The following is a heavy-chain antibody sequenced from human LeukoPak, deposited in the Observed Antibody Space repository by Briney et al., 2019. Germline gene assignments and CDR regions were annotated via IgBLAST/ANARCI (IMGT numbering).Heavy chain of an antibody. CDR2: ISGSGGST. CDR3: AKPGPRRRLFVEYFQH. J-gene: IGHJ1*01. V-gene: IGHV3-23*01. Sequence: PGGSLRISCAASGFTFSSYAMSWVRQAPGKGLEWVSAISGSGGSTYYADSVKGRFTISRDNSKNTLYLQMNSLRAEDTAVYYCAKPGPRRRLFVEYFQHWGQGTLVTVSS. CDR1: GFTFSSYA. D-gene: IGHD1-14*01.